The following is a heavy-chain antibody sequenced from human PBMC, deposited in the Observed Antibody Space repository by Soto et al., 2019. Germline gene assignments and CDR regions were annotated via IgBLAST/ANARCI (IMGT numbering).Heavy chain of an antibody. CDR3: AKDRMDHNSVWDPFDF. CDR2: IGLVNDDT. J-gene: IGHJ3*01. V-gene: IGHV3-23*01. Sequence: GVLRLSCAASGFTFSTYAMSWVRQAPGKGLEWVSGIGLVNDDTAYADSAKGRFIISRDNSKYTLSLQLNGLRAEDTAVYYCAKDRMDHNSVWDPFDFWGQGTTVTVSS. D-gene: IGHD3-16*01. CDR1: GFTFSTYA.